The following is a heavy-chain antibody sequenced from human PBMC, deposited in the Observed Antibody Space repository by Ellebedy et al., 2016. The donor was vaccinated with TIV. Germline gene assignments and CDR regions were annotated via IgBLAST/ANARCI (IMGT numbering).Heavy chain of an antibody. J-gene: IGHJ3*01. Sequence: GGSLRLSCAASRFSFSSYWMSWVRQAPGKGLEWLANINQDGSQKYYVDSVKGRFTISRDNAKKSLFLQMNSLRAEDTALYYCATDGSYGDYRSPTHAFELWGQGTMVTVSS. CDR3: ATDGSYGDYRSPTHAFEL. CDR1: RFSFSSYW. V-gene: IGHV3-7*01. D-gene: IGHD4-17*01. CDR2: INQDGSQK.